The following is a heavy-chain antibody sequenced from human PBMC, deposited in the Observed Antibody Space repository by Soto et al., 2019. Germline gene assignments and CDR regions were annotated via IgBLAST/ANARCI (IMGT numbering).Heavy chain of an antibody. D-gene: IGHD1-26*01. CDR1: GGTFSSYT. V-gene: IGHV1-69*02. J-gene: IGHJ4*02. CDR3: ASASGSYSSFDY. Sequence: GASVKVSCKASGGTFSSYTISWVRQAPGQGLEWMGRIIPILGIANYAQKFQGRVTITADKSTSTAYMELSSLRSEDTAVYYCASASGSYSSFDYWGQGTMVTVAS. CDR2: IIPILGIA.